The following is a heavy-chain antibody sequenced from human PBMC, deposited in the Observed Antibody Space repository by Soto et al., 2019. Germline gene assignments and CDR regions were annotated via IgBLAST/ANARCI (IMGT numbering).Heavy chain of an antibody. CDR3: AAGPYKSSWPDY. CDR1: GFTFSSYG. D-gene: IGHD6-13*01. Sequence: PGGSLRLSCAASGFTFSSYGMHWVRQAPGKGLEWVAVIWYDGSNKYYADSVKGRFTISRDNSKNTLYLQMNSLRAEDTAVYYCAAGPYKSSWPDYWGQGTLVTVSS. V-gene: IGHV3-33*01. CDR2: IWYDGSNK. J-gene: IGHJ4*02.